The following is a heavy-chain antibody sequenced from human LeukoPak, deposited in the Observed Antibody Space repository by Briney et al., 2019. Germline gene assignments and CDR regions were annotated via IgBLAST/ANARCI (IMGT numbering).Heavy chain of an antibody. J-gene: IGHJ3*02. CDR1: GFTFSSYA. CDR3: AKETVVVVAATPDAFDI. D-gene: IGHD2-15*01. CDR2: ISGSGGST. V-gene: IGHV3-23*01. Sequence: GGSLRLSCAASGFTFSSYAMSWVRQAPGKGLEWVSGISGSGGSTHYADSVKDRFTISRDNSKNTLYLQMNSLRAEDAAVYYCAKETVVVVAATPDAFDIWGQGTMVTVSS.